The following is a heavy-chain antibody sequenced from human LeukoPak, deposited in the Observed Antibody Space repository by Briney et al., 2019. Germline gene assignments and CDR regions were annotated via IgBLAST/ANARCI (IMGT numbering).Heavy chain of an antibody. CDR2: IYYSGST. J-gene: IGHJ4*02. Sequence: SETLCLTCTVSGGSISSYYWSRIRQPPGKVLEWIGYIYYSGSTNYNPSLKSRVTISVDTSKNQFSLKLSSVTPADTAVYYCARHWLDSGTPDRFDYWGQGTLVTVSS. CDR3: ARHWLDSGTPDRFDY. D-gene: IGHD3-10*01. V-gene: IGHV4-59*08. CDR1: GGSISSYY.